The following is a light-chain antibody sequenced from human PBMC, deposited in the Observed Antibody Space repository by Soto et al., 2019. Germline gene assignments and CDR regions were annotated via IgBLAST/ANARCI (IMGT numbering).Light chain of an antibody. Sequence: EILLTQSPCTLSLSPGERATLSCRASQSVSRSYLAWYQQKPGQAPRLLMYGASTRATGIPARFSGSGSGTEFTLTISSLQSEDFAVYYCQQYNNWPETFGQGTKVDIK. V-gene: IGKV3-15*01. CDR1: QSVSRSY. CDR3: QQYNNWPET. J-gene: IGKJ1*01. CDR2: GAS.